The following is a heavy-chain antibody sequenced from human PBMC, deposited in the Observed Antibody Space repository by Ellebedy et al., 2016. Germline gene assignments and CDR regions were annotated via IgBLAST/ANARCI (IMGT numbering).Heavy chain of an antibody. V-gene: IGHV4-4*07. Sequence: SETLSLXXTVSDGSISTYYWTWIRQSPGNGLEWIGRISTSGSTIYNPSLRSRVTMSVDTSKNLFSLDLVSVAAADTAVYYCATLTIPGGSDYWGQGMLVTVSS. CDR1: DGSISTYY. CDR2: ISTSGST. D-gene: IGHD3-3*01. J-gene: IGHJ4*02. CDR3: ATLTIPGGSDY.